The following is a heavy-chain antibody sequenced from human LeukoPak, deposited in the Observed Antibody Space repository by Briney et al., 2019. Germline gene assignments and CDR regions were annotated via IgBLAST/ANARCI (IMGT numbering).Heavy chain of an antibody. J-gene: IGHJ4*02. D-gene: IGHD3-9*01. CDR2: ISGSGGST. V-gene: IGHV3-23*01. CDR3: AKAWVYFDWFGALFDY. CDR1: GFTFSSYA. Sequence: GGSLRLSCAASGFTFSSYAMSWVRQAPGKGLEWVSAISGSGGSTYYADSVKGRFTISRDNSKNTLYLQMNSLRAEDTAVYYCAKAWVYFDWFGALFDYWGQGTLVTVSS.